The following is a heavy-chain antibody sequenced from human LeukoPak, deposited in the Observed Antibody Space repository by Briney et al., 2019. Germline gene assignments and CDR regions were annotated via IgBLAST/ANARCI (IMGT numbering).Heavy chain of an antibody. CDR3: AKTVASLGELSFNYPADY. CDR2: ISGSGGST. D-gene: IGHD3-16*02. V-gene: IGHV3-23*01. CDR1: GFTFSSYA. J-gene: IGHJ4*02. Sequence: GGSLRLSCAAPGFTFSSYAMSWVRQAPGKGLEGVSAISGSGGSTYYADSVKGRFTISRDHSKNPLYLQMNSLRAEDTAVYYCAKTVASLGELSFNYPADYWGQGTLVTVSS.